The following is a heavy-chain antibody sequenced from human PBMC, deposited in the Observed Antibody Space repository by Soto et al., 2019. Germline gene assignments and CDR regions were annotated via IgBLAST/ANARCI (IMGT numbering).Heavy chain of an antibody. J-gene: IGHJ6*02. Sequence: SVKVSCKASGGTFSSYAISWVRQAPGQGLEWMGGIIPIFGTANYAQKFQGRVTITADESTSTAYMELSSLRSEDTAVYYCARKDIVVVPAAMGYYYYGMDVWGQGTAVTVSS. CDR3: ARKDIVVVPAAMGYYYYGMDV. CDR1: GGTFSSYA. CDR2: IIPIFGTA. V-gene: IGHV1-69*13. D-gene: IGHD2-2*01.